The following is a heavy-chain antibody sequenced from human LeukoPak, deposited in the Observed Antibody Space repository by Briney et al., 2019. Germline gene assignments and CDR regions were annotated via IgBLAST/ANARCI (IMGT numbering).Heavy chain of an antibody. CDR1: GFTFSSYS. V-gene: IGHV3-48*01. Sequence: GGSLRLSCAASGFTFSSYSMNWVRQAPGKGLEWVSYISSSSSTIQYADSVKGRFTISRDNAKDSLYLQMNSLRAEDTAVYFCARSVFQGAFDIWGHGTLVTVSS. CDR2: ISSSSSTI. J-gene: IGHJ3*02. CDR3: ARSVFQGAFDI. D-gene: IGHD5/OR15-5a*01.